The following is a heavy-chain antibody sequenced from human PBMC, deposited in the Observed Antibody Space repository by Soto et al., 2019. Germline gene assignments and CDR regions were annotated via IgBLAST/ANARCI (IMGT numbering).Heavy chain of an antibody. V-gene: IGHV3-73*01. CDR1: GFTFSGSA. CDR3: TRPDQDDFWSGTQHDAFDI. J-gene: IGHJ3*02. CDR2: IRSKANSYAT. D-gene: IGHD3-3*01. Sequence: GGSLRLSCAASGFTFSGSAMHWVRQASGKGLEWVGRIRSKANSYATAYAASVKGRFTISRDDSKNTAYLQMNSLKTEDTAVYYCTRPDQDDFWSGTQHDAFDIWGQGTMVTVSS.